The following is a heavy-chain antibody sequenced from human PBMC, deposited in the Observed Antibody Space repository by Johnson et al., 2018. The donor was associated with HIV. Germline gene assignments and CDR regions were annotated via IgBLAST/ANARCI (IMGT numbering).Heavy chain of an antibody. V-gene: IGHV3-30*04. CDR2: ISYDGSEK. CDR1: GFTFSSYA. D-gene: IGHD1-20*01. Sequence: QVQLVESGGGLVKPGGSLRLSCAASGFTFSSYAMHWVRQAPGKGLEWVAVISYDGSEKYFADSVKGRFTISRDNSKNTLYLQMNSLRAEDTAVYYCAKDLNPDNWNPDAFDIWGQGTMVTVSS. J-gene: IGHJ3*02. CDR3: AKDLNPDNWNPDAFDI.